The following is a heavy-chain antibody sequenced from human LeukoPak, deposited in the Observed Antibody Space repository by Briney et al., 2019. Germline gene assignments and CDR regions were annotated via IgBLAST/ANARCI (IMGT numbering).Heavy chain of an antibody. V-gene: IGHV4-59*11. CDR2: IYYSGST. Sequence: SETLSLTCTVSGGSISSHYWSWIRQPPGKGLEWIGYIYYSGSTNYNPSLKSRVTISVDTSKNQFSLKLSSVTAADTAVYYCARDNGYIDYWAREPWSPSPQ. J-gene: IGHJ4*02. CDR3: ARDNGYIDY. CDR1: GGSISSHY. D-gene: IGHD2-8*01.